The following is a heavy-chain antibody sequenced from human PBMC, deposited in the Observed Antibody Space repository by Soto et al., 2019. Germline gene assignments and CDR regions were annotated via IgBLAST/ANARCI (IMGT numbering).Heavy chain of an antibody. CDR1: GFTFSSYG. J-gene: IGHJ4*02. D-gene: IGHD2-8*01. CDR3: ARNGLDAGKSPDAFDY. Sequence: QVQLVESGGGVVQPGRSLRLSCAASGFTFSSYGMHWVRQAPGKGLEWVAVIWYDGSNKYYADSVKGRFTISRDNSKNTLYLQTNSLRAEDTAVYYCARNGLDAGKSPDAFDYWGQGTLVNVSS. CDR2: IWYDGSNK. V-gene: IGHV3-33*01.